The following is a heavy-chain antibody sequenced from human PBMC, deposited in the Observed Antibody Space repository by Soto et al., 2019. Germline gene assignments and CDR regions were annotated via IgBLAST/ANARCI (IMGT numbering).Heavy chain of an antibody. Sequence: PSETLSLTCAVYGGSFSGYYWSWIRQPPGKGLEWIGEINHSGSTNYNPSLKSRVTTSVDTSKNQFSLKLISVTAADTAVYYCAGIDLGELSSDAFDIWGQGTMVTVSS. J-gene: IGHJ3*02. V-gene: IGHV4-34*01. CDR2: INHSGST. CDR1: GGSFSGYY. CDR3: AGIDLGELSSDAFDI. D-gene: IGHD3-16*02.